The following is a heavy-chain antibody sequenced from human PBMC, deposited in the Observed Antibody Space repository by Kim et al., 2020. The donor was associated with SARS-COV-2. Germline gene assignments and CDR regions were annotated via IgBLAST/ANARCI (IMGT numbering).Heavy chain of an antibody. CDR3: ARVGCSSTSCYVNWFDP. V-gene: IGHV1-69*13. D-gene: IGHD2-2*01. Sequence: SVKVSCKASGGTFSSYAISWVRQAPGQGLEWMGGIIPIFGTANYAQKFQGRVTITADESTSTAYMELSSLRSEDTAVYYCARVGCSSTSCYVNWFDPWGQGTLVTVSS. J-gene: IGHJ5*02. CDR2: IIPIFGTA. CDR1: GGTFSSYA.